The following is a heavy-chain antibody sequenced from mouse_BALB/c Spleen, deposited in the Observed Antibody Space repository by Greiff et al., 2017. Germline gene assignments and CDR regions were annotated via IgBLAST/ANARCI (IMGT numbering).Heavy chain of an antibody. Sequence: QVQLQQSGAELAKPGASVKMSCKASGYTFTSYWMHWVKQRPGQGLEWIGYINPSTGYTEYNQKFKDKATLTADKSSSTAYMQLSSLTSEDSAVYYCARRYYYGKASFDYWGQGTTLTVSS. J-gene: IGHJ2*01. CDR1: GYTFTSYW. V-gene: IGHV1-7*01. CDR2: INPSTGYT. CDR3: ARRYYYGKASFDY. D-gene: IGHD1-1*01.